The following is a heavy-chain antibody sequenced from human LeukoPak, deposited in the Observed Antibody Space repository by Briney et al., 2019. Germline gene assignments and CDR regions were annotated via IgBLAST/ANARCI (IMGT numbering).Heavy chain of an antibody. Sequence: SETLSLTCAVYGGSFSGYYLSWIRQPPGKGLEWVGEINHSGSTNYNPSLKSRVTISVDTSKNQFSLRLSSVTAADTAVYYCARKYCSSTSCRFDPWGQGTLVTVSS. J-gene: IGHJ5*02. V-gene: IGHV4-34*01. CDR3: ARKYCSSTSCRFDP. CDR1: GGSFSGYY. D-gene: IGHD2-2*01. CDR2: INHSGST.